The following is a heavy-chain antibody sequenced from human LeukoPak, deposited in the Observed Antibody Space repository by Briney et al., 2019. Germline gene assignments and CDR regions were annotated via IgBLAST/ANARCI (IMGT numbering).Heavy chain of an antibody. V-gene: IGHV3-23*01. J-gene: IGHJ4*02. Sequence: PGGSLRLSCAASGFTFSSYAMSWVRQAPGKGLEWVSAISGSGGSTYYADSVKGRFTISRDNSKNTLYLQMNSLRAEDTAVYYCGKEIHAADQNFIDYWGQGTLVTVSS. CDR2: ISGSGGST. D-gene: IGHD6-13*01. CDR1: GFTFSSYA. CDR3: GKEIHAADQNFIDY.